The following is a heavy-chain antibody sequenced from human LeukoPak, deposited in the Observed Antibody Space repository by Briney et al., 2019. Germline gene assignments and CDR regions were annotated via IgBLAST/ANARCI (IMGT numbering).Heavy chain of an antibody. D-gene: IGHD3-22*01. Sequence: SETLSLTCAVSGGSISSGGYSWSWIRQPPGKGLEWIGYIYHSGSTYYNPSLKSRVTISVDRSKNQFSLKLSSVTAADTAVYYCAKDTGGYYYDSNDAFDIWGQGTMVTVSS. CDR1: GGSISSGGYS. J-gene: IGHJ3*02. CDR3: AKDTGGYYYDSNDAFDI. V-gene: IGHV4-30-2*01. CDR2: IYHSGST.